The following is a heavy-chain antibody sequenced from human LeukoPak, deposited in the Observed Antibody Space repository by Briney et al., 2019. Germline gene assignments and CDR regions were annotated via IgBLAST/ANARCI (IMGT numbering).Heavy chain of an antibody. J-gene: IGHJ4*02. D-gene: IGHD3-10*01. Sequence: GVSLRLSCAASGFTVGSNYMSRLRQAPGQGLECVSVIYTGGSTYYPESEQGRFSISRDSSENALYLQMDSLRAEDTAVYYCATHGSGSYYTFDYWVQGTVVTVS. CDR3: ATHGSGSYYTFDY. CDR1: GFTVGSNY. CDR2: IYTGGST. V-gene: IGHV3-66*01.